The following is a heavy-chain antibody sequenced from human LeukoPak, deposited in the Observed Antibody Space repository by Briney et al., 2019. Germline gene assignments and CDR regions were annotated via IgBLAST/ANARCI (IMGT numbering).Heavy chain of an antibody. D-gene: IGHD3-10*01. Sequence: SETLSLTCAVSGGSISSGGYSWSWIRQPPGKGLEWIGYIYHSGTTYYNPSLQSRVTMSVDTSKNQFSLKLSSVTAVDTAVYYCARKENVYYYFDYWGQGTLVTVSS. J-gene: IGHJ4*02. CDR2: IYHSGTT. V-gene: IGHV4-30-2*01. CDR3: ARKENVYYYFDY. CDR1: GGSISSGGYS.